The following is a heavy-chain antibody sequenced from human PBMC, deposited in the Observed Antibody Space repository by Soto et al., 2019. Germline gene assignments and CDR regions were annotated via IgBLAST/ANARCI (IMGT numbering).Heavy chain of an antibody. D-gene: IGHD3-22*01. CDR1: GYTFTSYG. Sequence: ASVKVSCKASGYTFTSYGIPWVRQAPGQRLEWTGWINAGNGNTKYSEKFQGRVTITRDTSASTAYLELSSLRSEDTPVYYCARDANDSSPYYHHYYYGMDVWGQGTTVTPSS. J-gene: IGHJ6*02. CDR3: ARDANDSSPYYHHYYYGMDV. CDR2: INAGNGNT. V-gene: IGHV1-3*01.